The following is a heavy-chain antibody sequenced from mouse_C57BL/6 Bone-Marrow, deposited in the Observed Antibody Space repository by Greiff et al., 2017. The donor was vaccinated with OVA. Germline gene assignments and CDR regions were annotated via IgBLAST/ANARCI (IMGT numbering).Heavy chain of an antibody. CDR3: ARGYGPFDY. CDR1: GYSITSGYY. V-gene: IGHV3-6*01. J-gene: IGHJ2*01. D-gene: IGHD1-1*01. CDR2: ISYDGSN. Sequence: ESGPGLVKPSQSLSLTCSVTGYSITSGYYWNWIRQFPGNKLEWMGYISYDGSNNYNPSLKNRIPITRDTSKNQFFLKLNSVTTEDTATYYCARGYGPFDYWGQGTTLTVSS.